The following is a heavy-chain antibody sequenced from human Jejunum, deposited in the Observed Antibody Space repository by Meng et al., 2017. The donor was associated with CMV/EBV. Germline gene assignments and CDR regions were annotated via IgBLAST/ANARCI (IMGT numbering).Heavy chain of an antibody. CDR1: GYTFTDYC. V-gene: IGHV1-2*02. CDR2: IAPSTGAT. D-gene: IGHD1-20*01. J-gene: IGHJ4*02. CDR3: AGVRSRYNWNDDAF. Sequence: SGYTFTDYCLHWVRQVPGPGLEWMGCIAPSTGATNYAQKFQVRVPITRDTSITTSYMELSSLTSDDTAVYFCAGVRSRYNWNDDAFWGQGTLVTVSS.